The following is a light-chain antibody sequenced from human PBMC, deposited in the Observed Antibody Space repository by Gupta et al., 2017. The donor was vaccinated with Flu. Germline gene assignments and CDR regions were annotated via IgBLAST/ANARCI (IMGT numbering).Light chain of an antibody. CDR2: GSS. CDR1: QTISGSY. J-gene: IGKJ1*01. Sequence: ELVLTQSPGILSLSPGERATLSCRASQTISGSYLAWYRQKPGQAPRLLIYGSSTRATGIPDRFSGSGSGTGFTLTISRLEPEDSAVYYCQQYVKLPWTFGQGTKVEI. CDR3: QQYVKLPWT. V-gene: IGKV3-20*01.